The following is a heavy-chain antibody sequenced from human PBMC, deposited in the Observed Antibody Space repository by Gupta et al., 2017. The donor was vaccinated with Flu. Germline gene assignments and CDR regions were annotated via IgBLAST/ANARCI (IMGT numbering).Heavy chain of an antibody. CDR3: ARALRRYDSSAYASYYYNFMDV. D-gene: IGHD3-22*01. Sequence: QVQLQESGPGLVKPSETLSLTCTVSGDSMSPYYWSWIRQPPGKRLEWIGYIYYSGDADYNPALQSRVTMSIDTSKKQCALKVTSVTEADTAVYFCARALRRYDSSAYASYYYNFMDVWGKGTTVTVSS. J-gene: IGHJ6*03. V-gene: IGHV4-59*01. CDR2: IYYSGDA. CDR1: GDSMSPYY.